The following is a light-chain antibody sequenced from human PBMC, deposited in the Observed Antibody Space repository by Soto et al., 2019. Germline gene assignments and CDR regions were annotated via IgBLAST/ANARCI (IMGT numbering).Light chain of an antibody. CDR1: SSDVGGYNY. Sequence: QSALTQPASVSGSPGQPITISCTGTSSDVGGYNYVSRYQQHPDKAPKLVIYDVSNRPSGVSNRFSGSKSGNTASLTISGLQAEDEADYYCSSYTSSSTVVFGGGTKLTVL. CDR3: SSYTSSSTVV. J-gene: IGLJ2*01. CDR2: DVS. V-gene: IGLV2-14*03.